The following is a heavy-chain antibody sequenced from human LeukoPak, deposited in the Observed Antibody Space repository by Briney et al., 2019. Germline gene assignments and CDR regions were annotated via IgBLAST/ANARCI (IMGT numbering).Heavy chain of an antibody. CDR1: GGSFSGYY. J-gene: IGHJ4*02. D-gene: IGHD5-18*01. CDR3: ATTPVDTAMGYFDY. Sequence: SETLPLTCAVYGGSFSGYYWSWIRQPPGKGLEWIGEINHSGSTNYNPSLKSRVTISVDTSKNQFSLKLSSVTAADTAVYYCATTPVDTAMGYFDYWGQGTLVTVSS. CDR2: INHSGST. V-gene: IGHV4-34*01.